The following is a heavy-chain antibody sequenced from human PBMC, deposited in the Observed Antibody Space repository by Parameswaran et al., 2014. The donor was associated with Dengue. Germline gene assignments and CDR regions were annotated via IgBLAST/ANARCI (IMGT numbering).Heavy chain of an antibody. J-gene: IGHJ6*02. Sequence: SETLSLTCAVSGGSISSSNWWSWVRQPPGKGLEWIGEIYHSGSTNYNPSLKSRVTISVDKSKNQFSLKLSSVTAADTAVYYCARFGAVPAANYYYYGMDVWGQGTTVTVSS. CDR1: GGSISSSNW. CDR2: IYHSGST. D-gene: IGHD2-2*01. V-gene: IGHV4-4*02. CDR3: ARFGAVPAANYYYYGMDV.